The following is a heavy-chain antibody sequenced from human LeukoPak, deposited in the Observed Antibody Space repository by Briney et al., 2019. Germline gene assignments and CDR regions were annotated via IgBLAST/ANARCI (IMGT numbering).Heavy chain of an antibody. D-gene: IGHD5-18*01. V-gene: IGHV4-39*01. CDR3: ARHEDTAMVVDY. Sequence: TSETLSLTCTVSGGSISSSSYYWGWIRQPPGKGLEWIGSIYYSGSTYYNPSLKSRVTISVDTSKNQFSLKLSSVTAADTAVYYCARHEDTAMVVDYWGQGTLVTVSS. J-gene: IGHJ4*02. CDR1: GGSISSSSYY. CDR2: IYYSGST.